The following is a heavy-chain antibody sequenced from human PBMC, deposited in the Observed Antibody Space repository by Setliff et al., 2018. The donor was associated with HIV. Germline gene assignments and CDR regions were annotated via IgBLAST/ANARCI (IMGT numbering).Heavy chain of an antibody. CDR3: ARLSPLRAFDI. Sequence: SETLSLTCAVYGGSFSGYYWSWIRQSPGKGLEWIGQINHGGSTNYSPSLKSRLTMSVDTSKNQFSLRLTFLTAADTAVYYCARLSPLRAFDIWGQGTMVTVSS. V-gene: IGHV4-34*01. J-gene: IGHJ3*02. CDR2: INHGGST. CDR1: GGSFSGYY.